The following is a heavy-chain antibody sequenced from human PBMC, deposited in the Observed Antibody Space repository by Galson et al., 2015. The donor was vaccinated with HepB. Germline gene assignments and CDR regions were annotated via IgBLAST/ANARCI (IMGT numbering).Heavy chain of an antibody. CDR1: GFTFSSYS. CDR3: AKDLYCSGGSCYGDAFYYGMDV. J-gene: IGHJ6*02. Sequence: SLRLSCAASGFTFSSYSMNWVRQAPGKGLEWVSYISSSSSTIYYADSVKGRFTISRDNSKNTLYLQMSSLRAEDTAVYYCAKDLYCSGGSCYGDAFYYGMDVWGQGTTVTVSS. CDR2: ISSSSSTI. D-gene: IGHD2-15*01. V-gene: IGHV3-48*01.